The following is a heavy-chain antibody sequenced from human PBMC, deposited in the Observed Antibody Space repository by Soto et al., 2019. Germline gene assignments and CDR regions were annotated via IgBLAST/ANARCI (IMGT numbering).Heavy chain of an antibody. CDR1: GFTFSSYG. Sequence: QVQLVESGGGVVQPGRSLRLSCAASGFTFSSYGMHWVRQAPGKGLEWVAVISYDGSNKYYADSVKGRFTISRDNSKNTLYLQMNSLRAEDTAVYYCAKDRMGWERPSYSRYYFDYWGQGTLVTVSS. J-gene: IGHJ4*02. CDR3: AKDRMGWERPSYSRYYFDY. D-gene: IGHD1-26*01. CDR2: ISYDGSNK. V-gene: IGHV3-30*18.